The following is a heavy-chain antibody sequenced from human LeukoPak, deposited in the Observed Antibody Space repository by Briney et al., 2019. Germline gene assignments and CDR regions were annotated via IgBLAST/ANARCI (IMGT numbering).Heavy chain of an antibody. CDR3: ARTSTVLKPFDY. CDR2: FYSGGTT. V-gene: IGHV3-53*01. D-gene: IGHD4-17*01. Sequence: GGSLRLSCAASGFTVSSNYMSWVRQAPGKGQEWVSVFYSGGTTYYADSVKGRFTISRDSSKNTLYLQMNNLRADDTAMYFCARTSTVLKPFDYWGQGTLVTVSS. CDR1: GFTVSSNY. J-gene: IGHJ4*02.